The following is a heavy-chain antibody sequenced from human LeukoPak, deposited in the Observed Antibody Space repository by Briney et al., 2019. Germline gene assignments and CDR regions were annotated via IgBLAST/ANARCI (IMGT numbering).Heavy chain of an antibody. CDR1: GFTVSSNY. J-gene: IGHJ4*02. Sequence: GGSLRLSCAASGFTVSSNYMSWVRQAPGKGLEWVSVIYSGGSTYYADSVKGRFTISRDNSKNTLYLQMNSLRAEDTAVYYCARESNRGVIYYWGQGTLVTVSS. V-gene: IGHV3-66*01. D-gene: IGHD3-10*01. CDR2: IYSGGST. CDR3: ARESNRGVIYY.